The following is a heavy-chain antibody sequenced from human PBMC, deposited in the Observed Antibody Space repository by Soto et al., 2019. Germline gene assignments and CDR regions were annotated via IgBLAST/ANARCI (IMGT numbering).Heavy chain of an antibody. CDR1: GFTFSSYA. CDR3: ARPLWKDDYSWGYFDL. J-gene: IGHJ2*01. V-gene: IGHV3-30-3*01. D-gene: IGHD4-4*01. Sequence: QVQLVESGGGVVQPGRSLRLSCAASGFTFSSYAMHWVRQAPGKGLEWVAVISYDGSNKYYADSVKGRFTISRDNSKNXRYLQMNSLRTEDTAVYYCARPLWKDDYSWGYFDLWGRGTLVTVSS. CDR2: ISYDGSNK.